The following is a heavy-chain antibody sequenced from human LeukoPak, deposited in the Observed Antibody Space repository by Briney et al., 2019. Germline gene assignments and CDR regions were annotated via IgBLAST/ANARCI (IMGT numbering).Heavy chain of an antibody. CDR3: ARTVVTLWGYFDY. J-gene: IGHJ4*02. V-gene: IGHV4-31*03. CDR1: GGSISSGGYY. D-gene: IGHD4-23*01. CDR2: IYCSGST. Sequence: PSQTLSLTCTVSGGSISSGGYYWSWIRQHPGKGLEWIGYIYCSGSTYYNPSLKSRATISVDTSKNQFSLKLSSVTAADTAVYYCARTVVTLWGYFDYWGQGTLVTVSS.